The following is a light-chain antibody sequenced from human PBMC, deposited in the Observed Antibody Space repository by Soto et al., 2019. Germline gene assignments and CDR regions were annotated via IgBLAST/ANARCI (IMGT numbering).Light chain of an antibody. CDR3: QQYNKWPRT. CDR2: GAS. V-gene: IGKV3-15*01. CDR1: QSIGSN. J-gene: IGKJ1*01. Sequence: EIVLTQSPGTLSLSPGERATLSCRASQSIGSNLAWYHQRPGQAPRLLIYGASTRATGIPARFSGSGSGTEFTLTISSLQSEDFAVYHCQQYNKWPRTFGQGTKVDIK.